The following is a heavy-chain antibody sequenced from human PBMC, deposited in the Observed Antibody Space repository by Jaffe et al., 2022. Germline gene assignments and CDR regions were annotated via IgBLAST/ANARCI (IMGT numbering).Heavy chain of an antibody. Sequence: QVQLQQWGAGLLKPSETLSLTCAVYGGSFSGYYWSWIRQPPGKGLEWIGEINHSGSTNYNPSLKSRVTISVDTSKNQFSLKLSSVTAADTAVYYCASRHGRGFIAPGLITDAFDIWGQGTMVTVSS. V-gene: IGHV4-34*01. CDR3: ASRHGRGFIAPGLITDAFDI. J-gene: IGHJ3*02. CDR1: GGSFSGYY. D-gene: IGHD6-13*01. CDR2: INHSGST.